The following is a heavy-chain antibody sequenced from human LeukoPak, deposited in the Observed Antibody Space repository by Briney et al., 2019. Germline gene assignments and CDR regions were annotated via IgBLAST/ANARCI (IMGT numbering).Heavy chain of an antibody. CDR2: IYYSGST. J-gene: IGHJ6*03. CDR3: ASSIYYYYYMDV. D-gene: IGHD3-16*02. CDR1: GGSISSGDYY. V-gene: IGHV4-30-4*08. Sequence: SETLSLTCTVPGGSISSGDYYWSWIRQPPGKGLEWIGYIYYSGSTYYNPSLKSRVTISVDTSKNQFSLKLSSVTAADTAVYYCASSIYYYYYMDVWGKGTTVTVSS.